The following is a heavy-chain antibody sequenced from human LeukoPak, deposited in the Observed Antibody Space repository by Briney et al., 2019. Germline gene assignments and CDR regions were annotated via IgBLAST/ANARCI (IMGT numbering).Heavy chain of an antibody. Sequence: SETLSLTCTVSGGSISSYYGSWLREPPGKGLECIGYIYYSGSTIYNPSLMSRVTISVDTSKNQFSLKLSSVTASDTAVYYCARRDLNGGNFDYWGQGTLVTVSS. CDR3: ARRDLNGGNFDY. CDR1: GGSISSYY. CDR2: IYYSGST. D-gene: IGHD3-16*01. V-gene: IGHV4-59*01. J-gene: IGHJ4*02.